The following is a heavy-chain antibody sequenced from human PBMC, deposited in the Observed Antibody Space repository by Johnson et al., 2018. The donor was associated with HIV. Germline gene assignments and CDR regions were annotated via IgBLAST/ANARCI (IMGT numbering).Heavy chain of an antibody. CDR1: GFTFSSYG. Sequence: VQLVESGGGLVQPGGSLRLSCAASGFTFSSYGMHWVLQAPGKGLEWVAFIRYDGSNKYYADSVKGRFTISRDNYKNTLYLQMNSLRAEETAVYYCARVSELLGRSDSFDTWCQGTMVTVSS. CDR2: IRYDGSNK. J-gene: IGHJ3*02. D-gene: IGHD1-7*01. V-gene: IGHV3-30*02. CDR3: ARVSELLGRSDSFDT.